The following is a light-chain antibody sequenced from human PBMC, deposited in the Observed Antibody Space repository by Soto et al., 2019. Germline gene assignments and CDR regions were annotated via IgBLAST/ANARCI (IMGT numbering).Light chain of an antibody. Sequence: EIVLTQSPGTLSLSPGERATLSCRASQSVRSTYLAWYQQKPGQAPRLLIYGASSRATGIPDMFSGSGSGTDFTLTITGLEPEDFAVFYCQQYGTSPVTFGQGTKLEIK. V-gene: IGKV3-20*01. CDR1: QSVRSTY. CDR2: GAS. J-gene: IGKJ2*01. CDR3: QQYGTSPVT.